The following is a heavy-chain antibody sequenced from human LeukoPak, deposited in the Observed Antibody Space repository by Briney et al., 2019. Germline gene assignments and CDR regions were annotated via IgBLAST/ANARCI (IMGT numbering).Heavy chain of an antibody. CDR1: GFTFSSYW. Sequence: PGGSLRLSCAASGFTFSSYWMHWVRQAPGKGLVWVSRINSDGSSTNYADSVKGRFTISRDNAKNTLYLQMNSLRAEDTAVYYCAREPLTLARSYWYFDLWGRGTLVTVSS. CDR2: INSDGSST. J-gene: IGHJ2*01. V-gene: IGHV3-74*01. CDR3: AREPLTLARSYWYFDL.